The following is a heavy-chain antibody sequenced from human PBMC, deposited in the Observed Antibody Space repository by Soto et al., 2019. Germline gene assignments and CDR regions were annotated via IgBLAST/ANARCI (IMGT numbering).Heavy chain of an antibody. D-gene: IGHD6-13*01. Sequence: QVQLVQSGAELKQPGASVKVSCKASGYTFTNYGISWVRQAPGQGLEWMGWINTYHGNTKYAQKLQGRVTMTKDPSTSTAYMELTSLRSDDTAVYYCAIRPGYSASWGYFYYGMKIWGQGTTVIVSS. CDR2: INTYHGNT. CDR3: AIRPGYSASWGYFYYGMKI. J-gene: IGHJ6*01. CDR1: GYTFTNYG. V-gene: IGHV1-18*01.